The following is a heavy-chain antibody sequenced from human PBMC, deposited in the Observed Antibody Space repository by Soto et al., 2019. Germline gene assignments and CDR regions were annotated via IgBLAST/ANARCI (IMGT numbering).Heavy chain of an antibody. CDR2: IYYAGST. V-gene: IGHV4-59*01. J-gene: IGHJ6*02. CDR1: GGSMISYY. D-gene: IGHD6-13*01. Sequence: SETLSLTCTVSGGSMISYYWSWIRQPPGRGLEWIGFIYYAGSTKYNPSLNSRVTISVDTSKNQFSLTVSSVTAADTAVYYCARDIAAAGKDYYYYGMDVWGQGATVTV. CDR3: ARDIAAAGKDYYYYGMDV.